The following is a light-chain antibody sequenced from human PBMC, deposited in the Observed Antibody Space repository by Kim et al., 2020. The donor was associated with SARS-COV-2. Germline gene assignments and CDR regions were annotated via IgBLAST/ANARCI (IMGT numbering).Light chain of an antibody. V-gene: IGLV1-44*01. CDR1: NSNIGANI. Sequence: QSVLTQPPSVFGTPGQRVTISCSGSNSNIGANIVNWYQQIPGTAPKILIHANSQRPSGVPDRFSASKSGTSASLAISGLQSADEAHYYCAVWDDILNGVLFGGGTKVTVL. CDR3: AVWDDILNGVL. CDR2: ANS. J-gene: IGLJ2*01.